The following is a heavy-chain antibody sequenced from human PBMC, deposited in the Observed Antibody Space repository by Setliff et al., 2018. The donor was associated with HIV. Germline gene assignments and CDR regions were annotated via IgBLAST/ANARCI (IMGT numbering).Heavy chain of an antibody. CDR2: VYASAYS. V-gene: IGHV4-4*07. D-gene: IGHD3-10*01. Sequence: PSETLSLTCTVSGDSIGDYYWNWIRQPAGKGLEWIGRVYASAYSNYNPSLKSRVTMSVDTSQNQFSLKLRSVNAADTAVYCCARDWVTRSNYYGSGSPWYFDFWGRGRLVTVSS. J-gene: IGHJ2*01. CDR3: ARDWVTRSNYYGSGSPWYFDF. CDR1: GDSIGDYY.